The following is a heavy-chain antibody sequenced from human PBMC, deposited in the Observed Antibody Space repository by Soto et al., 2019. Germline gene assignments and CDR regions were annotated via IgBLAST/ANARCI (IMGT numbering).Heavy chain of an antibody. J-gene: IGHJ4*02. CDR2: ISYDGSNQ. CDR3: ARAGPRYSDRCAYYTACEY. V-gene: IGHV3-30-3*01. D-gene: IGHD3-3*01. Sequence: GGSLRRSCSASGLSLKNYAMFLVREGPGKGLEWVAVISYDGSNQYYADSVKGRFTVSRDNSKNTMYLQINGLRAEDTAVYHCARAGPRYSDRCAYYTACEYWGQGTVVTVSS. CDR1: GLSLKNYA.